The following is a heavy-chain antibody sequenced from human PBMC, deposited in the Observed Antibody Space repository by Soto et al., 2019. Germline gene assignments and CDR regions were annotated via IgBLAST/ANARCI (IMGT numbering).Heavy chain of an antibody. CDR3: ATDPRAMVRGVRVNY. V-gene: IGHV1-24*01. J-gene: IGHJ4*02. Sequence: ASVKVSCKASGYTFTSYYMHWVRQAPGKGLEWMGGFDPEDGETIYAQKFQGRVTMTEDTSTDTAYMELSSLRSEDTAVYYCATDPRAMVRGVRVNYRGQGTLVTVS. CDR2: FDPEDGET. CDR1: GYTFTSYY. D-gene: IGHD3-10*01.